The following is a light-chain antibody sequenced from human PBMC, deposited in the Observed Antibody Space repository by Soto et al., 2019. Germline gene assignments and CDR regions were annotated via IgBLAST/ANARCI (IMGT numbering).Light chain of an antibody. J-gene: IGLJ2*01. CDR1: SSNIGSDH. CDR2: ENS. V-gene: IGLV1-51*02. Sequence: QSALTQPPSVSAAPGQKVTISCSGSSSNIGSDHVSWYQQLPGTAPKLLIYENSERPSGIPDRFSGSKSGTSATLGITGLQTGDEADYYFGAWDSSLTGGVFGGGTQLTVL. CDR3: GAWDSSLTGGV.